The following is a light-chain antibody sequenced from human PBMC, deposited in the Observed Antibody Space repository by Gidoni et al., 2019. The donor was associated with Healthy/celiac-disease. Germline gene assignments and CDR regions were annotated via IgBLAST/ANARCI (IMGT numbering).Light chain of an antibody. Sequence: SYELTQTPSVSVSPGQTASITCSGDKLGDKYACLYQQKPGQSPVLVIYHDSKRPSGIPARFSGSNSGNTATLTISGTQAMDEADYYCQAWDSTVVFGGGTKLTVL. J-gene: IGLJ2*01. CDR1: KLGDKY. CDR2: HDS. CDR3: QAWDSTVV. V-gene: IGLV3-1*01.